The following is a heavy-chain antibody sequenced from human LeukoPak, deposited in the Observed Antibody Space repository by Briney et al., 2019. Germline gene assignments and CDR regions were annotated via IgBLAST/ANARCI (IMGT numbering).Heavy chain of an antibody. CDR3: ARMGYTSSPGDS. Sequence: GESLKISCKGSGYIFTSYWIAWVRQMPGKGLECMGSIFPGDSDTKYNPSFQGHVTISADKSISTAYLQWSSPNDSDSAMYYCARMGYTSSPGDSWGQGTLVTVSS. CDR1: GYIFTSYW. D-gene: IGHD6-13*01. J-gene: IGHJ4*02. V-gene: IGHV5-51*01. CDR2: IFPGDSDT.